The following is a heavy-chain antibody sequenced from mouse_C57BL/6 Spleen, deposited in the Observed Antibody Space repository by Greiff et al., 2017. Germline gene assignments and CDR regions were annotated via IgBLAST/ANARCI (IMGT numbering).Heavy chain of an antibody. CDR1: GFTFSSYT. CDR2: ISGGGGNT. V-gene: IGHV5-9*01. CDR3: ARQYYGYYFDY. J-gene: IGHJ2*01. Sequence: EVHLVESGGGLVKPGGSLKLSCAASGFTFSSYTMSWVRQTPEKRLEWVATISGGGGNTYYPDSVKGRFTISRDNAKNTLYLQMSSLRSEDTALYYCARQYYGYYFDYWGQGTTLTVSS. D-gene: IGHD1-1*01.